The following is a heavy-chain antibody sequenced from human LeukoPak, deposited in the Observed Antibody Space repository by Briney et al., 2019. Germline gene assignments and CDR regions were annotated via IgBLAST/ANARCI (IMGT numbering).Heavy chain of an antibody. J-gene: IGHJ4*02. D-gene: IGHD5-18*01. CDR3: ATYRQVLLPFES. V-gene: IGHV3-53*01. Sequence: GGSLRLSCAASGFTVSRNYMSWVRQAPGKGLEWVSVIYSGGSTYYADSVRGRFTISRDNSKSILSLQMNSLRAEDTAIYYCATYRQVLLPFESWGQGTLVTVSS. CDR1: GFTVSRNY. CDR2: IYSGGST.